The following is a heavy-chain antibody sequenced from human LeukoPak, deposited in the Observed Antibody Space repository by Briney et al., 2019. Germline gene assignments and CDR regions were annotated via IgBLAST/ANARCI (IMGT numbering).Heavy chain of an antibody. CDR3: ARGNAVRGVIIRRIWFDP. CDR2: IYSGGST. V-gene: IGHV3-66*01. Sequence: GGSLRLSCAASGFTFSSYSMNWVRQAPGKGLEWVSVIYSGGSTYYADSVKGRFTISRDNSKNTLYLQMNSLRAEDTAVYYCARGNAVRGVIIRRIWFDPWGQGTLVTVSS. J-gene: IGHJ5*02. CDR1: GFTFSSYS. D-gene: IGHD3-10*01.